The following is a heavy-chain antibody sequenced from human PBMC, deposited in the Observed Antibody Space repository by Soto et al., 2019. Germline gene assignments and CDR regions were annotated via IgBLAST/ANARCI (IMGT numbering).Heavy chain of an antibody. J-gene: IGHJ6*02. CDR3: ASLVATGGMDV. CDR1: GGSISNSSYY. Sequence: QLQLQESGPGLVKPSETLSLTCTVSGGSISNSSYYWGWIRQPPGKGLEWIGSIYYSGSTYYNPSLKSRVTISVDTSKNQFSLKLSSVTAADTAVYYCASLVATGGMDVWGQGTTVTVSS. D-gene: IGHD5-12*01. CDR2: IYYSGST. V-gene: IGHV4-39*01.